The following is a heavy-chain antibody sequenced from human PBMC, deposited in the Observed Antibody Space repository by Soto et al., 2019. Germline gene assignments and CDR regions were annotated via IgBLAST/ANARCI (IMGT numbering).Heavy chain of an antibody. D-gene: IGHD2-21*02. J-gene: IGHJ5*02. CDR3: ARRKSGGNSVWFDP. CDR2: IIPIFGTA. CDR1: GVTFSSYA. Sequence: SVKVSCKASGVTFSSYAISWVRQAPGQGLEWMGGIIPIFGTANYAQKFQGRVTITADESTSTAYMELSSLRSEDTAVYYCARRKSGGNSVWFDPWGQGTLVTVSS. V-gene: IGHV1-69*13.